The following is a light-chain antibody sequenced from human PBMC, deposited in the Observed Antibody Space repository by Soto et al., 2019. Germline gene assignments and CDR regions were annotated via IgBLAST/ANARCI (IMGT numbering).Light chain of an antibody. CDR1: QSVRSK. Sequence: EIVMTQSPGTLSVSPGERATLSCRASQSVRSKLAWYQQKPGQAPRLLIYDASTRATGIPARFSGSGSGTEFTLTISSLQSEDFAVDYCQQYNNWPPTTFGQGTRLEIK. CDR2: DAS. CDR3: QQYNNWPPTT. J-gene: IGKJ5*01. V-gene: IGKV3-15*01.